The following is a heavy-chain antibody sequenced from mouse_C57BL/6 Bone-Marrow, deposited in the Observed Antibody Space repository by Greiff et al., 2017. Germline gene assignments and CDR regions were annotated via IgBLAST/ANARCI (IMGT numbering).Heavy chain of an antibody. J-gene: IGHJ4*01. CDR3: ARPYYDCDRGYYYAMDY. Sequence: QVQLQQPGAELVMPGASVKLSCKASGYTFTSYWMHWVKQRPGQGLEWIGEIDPSDSYTNYNQKFKGKSTLTVDKSSSTAYMQLSSLTSEDSAVYYWARPYYDCDRGYYYAMDYWGQGTSVTVSS. CDR1: GYTFTSYW. CDR2: IDPSDSYT. D-gene: IGHD2-4*01. V-gene: IGHV1-69*01.